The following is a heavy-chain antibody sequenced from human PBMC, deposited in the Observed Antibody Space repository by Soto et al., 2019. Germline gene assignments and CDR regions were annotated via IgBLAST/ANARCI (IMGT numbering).Heavy chain of an antibody. V-gene: IGHV3-74*01. J-gene: IGHJ3*02. CDR3: ARGGYQLLFAFDI. CDR1: GFTFSSYW. Sequence: EVPLVESGGGLVQPGGSLRLSCAASGFTFSSYWMHWVRQAPGKGLVWVSRINSDGSSTSYADSVKGRFTISRDNAKNTLYLQMNSLRAEDTAVYYCARGGYQLLFAFDIWDQGTMVTVSS. D-gene: IGHD2-2*01. CDR2: INSDGSST.